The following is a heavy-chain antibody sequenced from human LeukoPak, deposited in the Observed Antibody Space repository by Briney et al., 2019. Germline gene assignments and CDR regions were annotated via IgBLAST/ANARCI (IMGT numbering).Heavy chain of an antibody. Sequence: SETLSLTCTVSGASISSGNYYWSWTRQPPGKGLEWIGHIHSSGTTFYNPSLKSRLTISQDTSRNQFSLHLKSVTAADSAVYCCVRDRGSDTVATPFFDSWGQGTLVTVSS. CDR3: VRDRGSDTVATPFFDS. J-gene: IGHJ4*02. V-gene: IGHV4-30-4*01. D-gene: IGHD5-12*01. CDR1: GASISSGNYY. CDR2: IHSSGTT.